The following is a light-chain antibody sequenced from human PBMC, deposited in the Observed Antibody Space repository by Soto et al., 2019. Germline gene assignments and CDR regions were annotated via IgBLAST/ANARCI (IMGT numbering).Light chain of an antibody. J-gene: IGKJ3*01. CDR3: QQYGSSPST. CDR1: QSVSSSY. CDR2: GAS. Sequence: EIVLTQSPGTLSLSPGERATLSCRASQSVSSSYLAWYQQRPGQTPSLLIYGASSRATGIPDRFSGSGSGTHFTLTISRLEPEDFAVYYCQQYGSSPSTFGPGTKVDIK. V-gene: IGKV3-20*01.